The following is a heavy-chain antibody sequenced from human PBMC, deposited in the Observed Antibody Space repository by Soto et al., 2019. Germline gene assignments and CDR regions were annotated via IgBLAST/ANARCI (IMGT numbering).Heavy chain of an antibody. D-gene: IGHD6-25*01. CDR2: INFTGNN. CDR1: GGSITNSSYI. Sequence: SETLSLTCTASGGSITNSSYIWGWVRQPPGKGLVWMGNINFTGNNYYTPSLRSRLTMSIDTSKNEFSLRLNSVTAADTAVYYCAGQTFTIAAASYGRSNWFDPWGPGTLVTVSS. CDR3: AGQTFTIAAASYGRSNWFDP. V-gene: IGHV4-39*01. J-gene: IGHJ5*02.